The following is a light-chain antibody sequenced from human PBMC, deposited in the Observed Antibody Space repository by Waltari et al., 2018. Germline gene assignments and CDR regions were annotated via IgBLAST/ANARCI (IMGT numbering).Light chain of an antibody. CDR3: LQTYSGPWT. CDR1: QSIYRY. CDR2: AAS. J-gene: IGKJ1*01. V-gene: IGKV1-39*01. Sequence: DIQMTQSPSSLSASVGDRVTITCRASQSIYRYLHWYQQKPGKAPKLLIYAASTLQSGVPSRFSGGGSGTDYSLSITSLQPEELATDFCLQTYSGPWTFGRGTTVEIK.